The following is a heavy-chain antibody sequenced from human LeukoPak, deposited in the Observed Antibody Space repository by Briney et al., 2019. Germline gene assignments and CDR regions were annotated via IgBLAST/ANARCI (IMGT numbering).Heavy chain of an antibody. CDR2: ISYDGSNK. J-gene: IGHJ4*02. D-gene: IGHD3-10*01. V-gene: IGHV3-30*18. CDR1: GFTFSTYG. CDR3: AKDLYGSGSQFDY. Sequence: GGSLRLSRAASGFTFSTYGMHWVRQAPGKGLEWVAVISYDGSNKYYADSVKGRFTISRDNSKNTLYLQMNSLRAEDTAVYYWAKDLYGSGSQFDYWGQGTLVTVSS.